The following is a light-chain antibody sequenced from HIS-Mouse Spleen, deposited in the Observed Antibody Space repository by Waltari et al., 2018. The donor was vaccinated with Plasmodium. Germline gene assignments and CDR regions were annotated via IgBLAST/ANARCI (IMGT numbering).Light chain of an antibody. J-gene: IGLJ3*02. Sequence: QSVLTQPPSASGTPGQRVTISCSGSSSNIGSNTVNWYQQLPGTAPKLLIYSNNQLPSGVPDLFSGSKSGTSASRAISGLQSEDEADYYCAAWDDSLNGWVFGGGTKLTVL. CDR3: AAWDDSLNGWV. V-gene: IGLV1-44*01. CDR1: SSNIGSNT. CDR2: SNN.